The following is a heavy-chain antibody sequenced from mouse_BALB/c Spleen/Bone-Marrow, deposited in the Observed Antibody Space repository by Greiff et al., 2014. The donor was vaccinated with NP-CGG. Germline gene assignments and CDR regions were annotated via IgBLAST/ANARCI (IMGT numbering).Heavy chain of an antibody. CDR1: GFNIKDTY. V-gene: IGHV14-3*02. CDR2: IDPASDYS. CDR3: ASLTGTFDY. D-gene: IGHD4-1*01. Sequence: VQLQQSGAELVMPGASVKLSCTVSGFNIKDTYMHWVKQRPQQGPDWIGRIDPASDYSQYDPKFQGKATITADTSSNTAYLQLSSLTSEDTALYFCASLTGTFDYWGQGTTLTVSP. J-gene: IGHJ2*01.